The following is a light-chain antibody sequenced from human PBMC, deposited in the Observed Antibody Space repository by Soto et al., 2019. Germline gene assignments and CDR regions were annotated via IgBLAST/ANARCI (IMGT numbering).Light chain of an antibody. CDR2: KAS. J-gene: IGKJ1*01. Sequence: DIQMTQSPSTLSASVGDRVTITCRASQSISSWLAWYQQKPGKAPKLLIFKASSLESGVPSRFSGSGSGTEFTLTISSLQPDDFATYYCQQYNDYSRTVGQGTKVDIK. CDR1: QSISSW. V-gene: IGKV1-5*03. CDR3: QQYNDYSRT.